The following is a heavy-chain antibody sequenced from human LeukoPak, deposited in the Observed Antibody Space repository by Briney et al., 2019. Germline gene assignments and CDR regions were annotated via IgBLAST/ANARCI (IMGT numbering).Heavy chain of an antibody. Sequence: PGRSLRLSCAASGFTFSSYAMHWVRQAPGKGLEWVAVISYDGSNKYYADSVKGRFTISRDNSKNTLYLQMNSLRAEDTAIYYCAKPSYNNGWYFDYWGQGTLVTVSS. D-gene: IGHD6-19*01. CDR3: AKPSYNNGWYFDY. V-gene: IGHV3-30*04. CDR1: GFTFSSYA. J-gene: IGHJ4*02. CDR2: ISYDGSNK.